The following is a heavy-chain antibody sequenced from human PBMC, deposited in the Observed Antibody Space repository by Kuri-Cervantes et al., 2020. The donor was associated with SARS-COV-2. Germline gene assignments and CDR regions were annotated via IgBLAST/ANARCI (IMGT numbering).Heavy chain of an antibody. CDR2: ISFDGSDK. CDR3: ARDRGSSGWYGVDY. CDR1: GFTFSSYA. Sequence: GGSLRLSCAASGFTFSSYALHWVRQAPGKGLEWVALISFDGSDKYYADSVKGRFTISRDNSKNTLYLQMNSLRAEDTAVYYCARDRGSSGWYGVDYWGQGTLVTVSS. D-gene: IGHD6-19*01. V-gene: IGHV3-30-3*01. J-gene: IGHJ4*02.